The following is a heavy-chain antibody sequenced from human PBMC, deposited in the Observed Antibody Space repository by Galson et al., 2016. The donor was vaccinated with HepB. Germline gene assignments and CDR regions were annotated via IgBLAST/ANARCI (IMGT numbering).Heavy chain of an antibody. V-gene: IGHV3-30-3*01. CDR1: GFTFSNYA. CDR2: TDGTNK. CDR3: ATDPIVGVPDYFDY. Sequence: SLRLSCAVSGFTFSNYAMHWVRQAPGKGLEWAAVTDGTNKYYADSVKGRFTISRDDSKSTLYLQMDRLRAEDTAVYYCATDPIVGVPDYFDYWGQGTLVTVSS. J-gene: IGHJ4*02. D-gene: IGHD1-26*01.